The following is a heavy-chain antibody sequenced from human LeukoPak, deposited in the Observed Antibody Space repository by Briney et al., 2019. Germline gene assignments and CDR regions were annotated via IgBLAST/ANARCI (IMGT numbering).Heavy chain of an antibody. CDR1: GYTFDDYA. J-gene: IGHJ4*02. CDR3: AKGAYSSGWYHFDY. D-gene: IGHD6-19*01. V-gene: IGHV3-9*01. Sequence: PGGSLRLSCAASGYTFDDYAMHWARHARGGGRGWVSCISWNSGSIDYADSVKGRFTISRDNAKNSLYLQMNSLRAEDTALYYCAKGAYSSGWYHFDYWGQGTLVTVSS. CDR2: ISWNSGSI.